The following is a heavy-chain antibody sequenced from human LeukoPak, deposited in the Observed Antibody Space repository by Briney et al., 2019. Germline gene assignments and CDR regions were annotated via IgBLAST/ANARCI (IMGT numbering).Heavy chain of an antibody. CDR2: IYYSGST. CDR3: ARRYTSGYYFDY. CDR1: GGSISSSSYY. J-gene: IGHJ4*02. D-gene: IGHD1-1*01. Sequence: SETLSLTCTVSGGSISSSSYYWGWIRQPPGKGLEWIGTIYYSGSTYYKPSLKSRVTISVDTSKKQFSPKLSSVTAADTAVYYCARRYTSGYYFDYWGQGILVTVSS. V-gene: IGHV4-39*01.